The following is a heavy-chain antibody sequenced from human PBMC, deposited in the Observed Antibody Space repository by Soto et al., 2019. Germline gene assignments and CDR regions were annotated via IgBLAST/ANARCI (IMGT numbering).Heavy chain of an antibody. V-gene: IGHV1-46*03. D-gene: IGHD6-13*01. CDR1: GYTFTSYY. CDR3: ASIRSTYSSSWYGFDY. Sequence: GASVKVSCKASGYTFTSYYMHWVRQAPGQGLEWMGIINPSGGSTSYAQKFQGRVTMTRDTSTSTVYMELSSLRSEDTAVYYCASIRSTYSSSWYGFDYWGQGTLVTVSS. CDR2: INPSGGST. J-gene: IGHJ4*02.